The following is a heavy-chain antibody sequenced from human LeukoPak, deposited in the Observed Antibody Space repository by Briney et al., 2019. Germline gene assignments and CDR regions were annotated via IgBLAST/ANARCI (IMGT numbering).Heavy chain of an antibody. Sequence: GGSLRLSCAASGFTFSSYGMHWVRQAPGKGLEWVAFIRYDGSNKYYADSVKGRFTISRDNSKNTLYLQMNSLRAEDTAVYYCARDRGGHAAARPLGYWGQGTLVTVSS. J-gene: IGHJ4*02. D-gene: IGHD6-6*01. CDR1: GFTFSSYG. V-gene: IGHV3-30*02. CDR2: IRYDGSNK. CDR3: ARDRGGHAAARPLGY.